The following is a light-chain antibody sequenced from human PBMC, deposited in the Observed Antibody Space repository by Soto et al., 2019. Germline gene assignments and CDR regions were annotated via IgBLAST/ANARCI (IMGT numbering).Light chain of an antibody. J-gene: IGLJ3*02. Sequence: QPVLTQSPSASASLGASVKLTCTLSSGHSSFAIAWHQQQPEKGPRYLMKLNSNGSHTKGDVIPDRFSGSSSGAERYLTISSLQSEDEADYYCQSWATGIRVFGGGTKVTVL. CDR3: QSWATGIRV. CDR1: SGHSSFA. CDR2: LNSNGSH. V-gene: IGLV4-69*01.